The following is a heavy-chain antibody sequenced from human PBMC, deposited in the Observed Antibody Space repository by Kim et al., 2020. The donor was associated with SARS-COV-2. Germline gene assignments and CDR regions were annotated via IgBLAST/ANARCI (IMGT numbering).Heavy chain of an antibody. V-gene: IGHV2-70*01. Sequence: KYYSPSLKARLTTSKDTSKNQVVLTMTNMDPVDTATYYCARITAAGLGADYWGQGTLVTVSS. D-gene: IGHD6-13*01. J-gene: IGHJ4*02. CDR3: ARITAAGLGADY. CDR2: K.